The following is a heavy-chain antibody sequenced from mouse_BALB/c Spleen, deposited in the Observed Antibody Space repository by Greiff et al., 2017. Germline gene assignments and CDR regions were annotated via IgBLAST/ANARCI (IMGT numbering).Heavy chain of an antibody. CDR3: AREDGYYYFDY. V-gene: IGHV5-9-3*01. J-gene: IGHJ2*01. CDR1: GFTFSSYA. D-gene: IGHD2-3*01. CDR2: ISSGGSYT. Sequence: EVKVVESGGGLVKPGGSLKLSCAASGFTFSSYAMSWVRQTPEKRLEWVATISSGGSYTYYPDSVKGRFTISRDNAKNTLYLQMSSLRSEDTAMYYCAREDGYYYFDYWGQGTTLTVSS.